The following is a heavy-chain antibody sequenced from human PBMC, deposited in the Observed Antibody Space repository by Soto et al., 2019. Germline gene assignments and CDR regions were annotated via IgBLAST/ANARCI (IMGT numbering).Heavy chain of an antibody. CDR1: GGSVSSGSYY. CDR2: IYYSGST. D-gene: IGHD3-3*01. J-gene: IGHJ5*02. V-gene: IGHV4-61*01. Sequence: SETLSLTCTVSGGSVSSGSYYWGWIRQPPGKGLECIGYIYYSGSTNYNPSLKSRVTISVDTSKNQFSLQLSSVTPADTAVYYCARASLFGVLPNCFDPWGQGTLVTVSS. CDR3: ARASLFGVLPNCFDP.